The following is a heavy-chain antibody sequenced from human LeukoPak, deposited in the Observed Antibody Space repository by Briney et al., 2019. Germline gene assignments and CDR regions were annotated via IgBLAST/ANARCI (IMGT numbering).Heavy chain of an antibody. CDR2: KYYEYKRRN. Sequence: SQTLSLTCAISGDLVSRNNVAWTSVRQYPSRGLEWQERKYYEYKRRNDYAVSVLGRITITPDKCKNHYSLQLSSVTREDTAVYCCARYNWGAGRSFDIWVQGRVVIVSS. J-gene: IGHJ3*02. CDR1: GDLVSRNNVA. CDR3: ARYNWGAGRSFDI. D-gene: IGHD1-20*01. V-gene: IGHV6-1*01.